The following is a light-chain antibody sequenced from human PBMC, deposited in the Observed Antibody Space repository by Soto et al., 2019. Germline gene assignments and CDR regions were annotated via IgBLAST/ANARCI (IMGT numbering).Light chain of an antibody. CDR2: EAS. CDR1: QDISGH. J-gene: IGKJ1*01. CDR3: QKYNGTPRT. V-gene: IGKV1-27*01. Sequence: DIPVTQSPSSLSASVGDRVTITCRASQDISGHLAWYQQKPGKVPKLLIYEASTLQSRVPSRFSASGSGTDFTLTISSPQPEDVATYYCQKYNGTPRTFGQGTKVELK.